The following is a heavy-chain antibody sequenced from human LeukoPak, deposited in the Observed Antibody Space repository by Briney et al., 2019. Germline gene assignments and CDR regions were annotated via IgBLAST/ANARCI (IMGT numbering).Heavy chain of an antibody. Sequence: SETLSLACTVSGGSISSYYWSWIRQPAGKGLEWIGRIYTTGSTNYNPSLKSRVTMSVDTSKNQFSLKLSSVTAADTAVYYCARQLAAAGTAGFDYWGQGTLVTVSS. V-gene: IGHV4-4*07. D-gene: IGHD6-13*01. CDR1: GGSISSYY. CDR2: IYTTGST. J-gene: IGHJ4*02. CDR3: ARQLAAAGTAGFDY.